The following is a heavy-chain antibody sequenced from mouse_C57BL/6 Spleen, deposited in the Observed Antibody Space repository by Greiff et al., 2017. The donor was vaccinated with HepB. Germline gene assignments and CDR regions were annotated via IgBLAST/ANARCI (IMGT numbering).Heavy chain of an antibody. Sequence: VQVVESGPELVKPGASVKISCKASGYAFSSSWMNWVKQRPGKGLEWIGRIYPGDGDTNYNGKFKGKATLTADKSSSTAYMQLSSLTSEDSAVYFCARSYSNYLYYAMDYWGQGTSVTVSS. V-gene: IGHV1-82*01. CDR3: ARSYSNYLYYAMDY. CDR1: GYAFSSSW. D-gene: IGHD2-5*01. CDR2: IYPGDGDT. J-gene: IGHJ4*01.